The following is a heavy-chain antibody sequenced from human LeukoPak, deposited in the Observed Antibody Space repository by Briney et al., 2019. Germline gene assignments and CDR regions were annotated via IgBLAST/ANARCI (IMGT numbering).Heavy chain of an antibody. J-gene: IGHJ4*02. D-gene: IGHD1-26*01. Sequence: LTLTCTVSGGSISSYYWSWIRQPPGKGLECVSYIRGSGSDIYYADSVKGRFTISRDNAKNSLYLQMNSLRADDTAVYYCARDIVAAGLFLDYWGQGTPVTVSS. V-gene: IGHV3-11*01. CDR2: IRGSGSDI. CDR3: ARDIVAAGLFLDY. CDR1: GGSISSYY.